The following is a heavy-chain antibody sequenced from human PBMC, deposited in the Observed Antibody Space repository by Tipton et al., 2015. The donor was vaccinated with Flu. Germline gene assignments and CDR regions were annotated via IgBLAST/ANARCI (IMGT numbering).Heavy chain of an antibody. V-gene: IGHV4-38-2*01. Sequence: TLSLTCSVSGYSIRSAYYWGWVRRPPRKGLEWIGTIYHSGTTYYNPSLKSRLTISVDTSKNQFSLRLSSVTAADTAVYYCARHTGDSVRGVIDYWGQGTLVTVSS. CDR1: GYSIRSAYY. D-gene: IGHD3-10*02. J-gene: IGHJ4*02. CDR2: IYHSGTT. CDR3: ARHTGDSVRGVIDY.